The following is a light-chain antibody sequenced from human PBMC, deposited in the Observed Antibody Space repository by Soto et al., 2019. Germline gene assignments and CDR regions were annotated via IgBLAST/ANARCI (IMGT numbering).Light chain of an antibody. Sequence: DIQMTQSPSSLSASVGDRVTITFRASQGIRNDLGWYQQKPGKAPKRLIYAASSLQSGVPSRFSGSGSGTDFTLTITSLQPDDFATYYCQQYNSYWTFGQGTKVDIK. CDR3: QQYNSYWT. J-gene: IGKJ1*01. CDR1: QGIRND. V-gene: IGKV1-17*01. CDR2: AAS.